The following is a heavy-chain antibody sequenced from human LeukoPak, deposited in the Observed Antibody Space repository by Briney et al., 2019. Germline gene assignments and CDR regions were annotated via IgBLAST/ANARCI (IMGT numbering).Heavy chain of an antibody. CDR3: ARLGYCNTVTCYGWFDP. CDR1: GYPITSGHY. J-gene: IGHJ5*02. D-gene: IGHD2/OR15-2a*01. CDR2: IYYSGST. Sequence: SETLSLTCTVSGYPITSGHYWAWIRQPPGKGLEWIASIYYSGSTYYNPSLKTRITTSADTSKNQFSLMLSSVTAADTAMYYCARLGYCNTVTCYGWFDPWGQGILVSVSP. V-gene: IGHV4-38-2*02.